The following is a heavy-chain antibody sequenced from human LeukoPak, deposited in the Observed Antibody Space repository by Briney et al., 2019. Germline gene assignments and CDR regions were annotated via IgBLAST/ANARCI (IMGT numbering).Heavy chain of an antibody. CDR3: ARDAYYYDSSGSP. CDR1: GGSISSSSYY. Sequence: SETLSPTCTVSGGSISSSSYYWGWIRQPPGKGLEWIGSIYYSGSTYYNPSLKSRVTISVDTSKNQFSLKLSSVTAADTAVYYCARDAYYYDSSGSPWGQGTLVTVSS. D-gene: IGHD3-22*01. CDR2: IYYSGST. J-gene: IGHJ5*02. V-gene: IGHV4-39*07.